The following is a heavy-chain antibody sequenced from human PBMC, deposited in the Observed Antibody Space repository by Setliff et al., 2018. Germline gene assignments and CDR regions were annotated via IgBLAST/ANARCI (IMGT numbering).Heavy chain of an antibody. CDR2: IYYSGSTS. Sequence: SETLSLTCTVSGGSISSGGYYWSWIRQHPGKGLEWIGYIYYSGSTSYYNPSLKSRVTISVDTSKNQFSLKLSSVTAADTAVYYCARGRAGHSGHWGQGTLGTV. V-gene: IGHV4-31*03. D-gene: IGHD6-19*01. J-gene: IGHJ4*02. CDR3: ARGRAGHSGH. CDR1: GGSISSGGYY.